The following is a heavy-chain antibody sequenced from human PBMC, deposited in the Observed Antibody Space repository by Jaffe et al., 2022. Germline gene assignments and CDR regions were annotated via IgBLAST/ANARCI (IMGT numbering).Heavy chain of an antibody. J-gene: IGHJ4*02. Sequence: EVQLVESGGGLVQPGGSLRLSCAASGFTFSNYWMSWVRQAPGKGLEWVANIKQDGSERYFVDSVKGRFTISRDNARNSLFLQMDSLRAEDTAVYSCAREPREGYCRSTACFDYWGQGTLVTVSS. CDR3: AREPREGYCRSTACFDY. V-gene: IGHV3-7*01. D-gene: IGHD2-2*01. CDR1: GFTFSNYW. CDR2: IKQDGSER.